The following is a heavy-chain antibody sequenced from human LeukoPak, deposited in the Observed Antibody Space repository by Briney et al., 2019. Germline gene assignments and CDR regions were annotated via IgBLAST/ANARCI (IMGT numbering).Heavy chain of an antibody. CDR1: GFTFSIYR. CDR3: AREENTAMINGYYQYYMDV. D-gene: IGHD5-18*01. CDR2: IQQDGSEK. Sequence: PGGSLRLSCAASGFTFSIYRMSWVRQAPGKGLEWVANIQQDGSEKYHVDSVRGRFTISRDNAKNSLYLQLNSLRAEDTAIYYCAREENTAMINGYYQYYMDVWGKGTTVTVSS. J-gene: IGHJ6*03. V-gene: IGHV3-7*01.